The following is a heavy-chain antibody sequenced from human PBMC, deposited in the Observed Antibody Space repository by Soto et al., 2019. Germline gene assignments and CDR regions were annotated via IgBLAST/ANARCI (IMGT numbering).Heavy chain of an antibody. CDR2: INHSRST. CDR3: GRGGRSSSVPERYYYYGMDV. D-gene: IGHD1-26*01. V-gene: IGHV4-34*01. Sequence: SETLSLTCAVYGGSFSGYYWSWIRQPPGKGLEWIGEINHSRSTNYNPSLKSRVTISVDTSKNQFSLKLSSVTAADTAVYYCGRGGRSSSVPERYYYYGMDVWGQGTRVTVCS. CDR1: GGSFSGYY. J-gene: IGHJ6*01.